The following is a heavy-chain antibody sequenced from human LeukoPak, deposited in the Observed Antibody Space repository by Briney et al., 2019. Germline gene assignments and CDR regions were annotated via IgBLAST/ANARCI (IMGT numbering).Heavy chain of an antibody. D-gene: IGHD1-26*01. Sequence: VASVKVSCKASGYTFTSHAMHWVRQAPGQRLEWMGWINAGNGNTGYAQKFQGRVTMTRNTSISTAYMELSSLRSEDTAVYYCARVRVGAEDYWGQGTLVTVSS. CDR2: INAGNGNT. CDR1: GYTFTSHA. J-gene: IGHJ4*02. CDR3: ARVRVGAEDY. V-gene: IGHV1-3*01.